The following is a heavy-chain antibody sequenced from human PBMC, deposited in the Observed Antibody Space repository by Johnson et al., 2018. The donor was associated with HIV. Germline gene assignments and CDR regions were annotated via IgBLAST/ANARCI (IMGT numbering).Heavy chain of an antibody. V-gene: IGHV3-15*01. CDR2: IKNKADGGTT. CDR3: TTGSRWYGAITFDI. CDR1: GFIFSNAW. D-gene: IGHD6-13*01. J-gene: IGHJ3*02. Sequence: VQLVESGGGLVKPGGSLRLSCAASGFIFSNAWMSWVRQAPGKGLEWAGHIKNKADGGTTDYAALVKGRFTISRDDSKTTLYLQMNSLKTEDTAVYYCTTGSRWYGAITFDIWGQGTMVTVSS.